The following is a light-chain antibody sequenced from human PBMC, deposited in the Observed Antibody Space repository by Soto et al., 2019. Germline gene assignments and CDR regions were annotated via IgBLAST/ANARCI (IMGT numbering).Light chain of an antibody. CDR1: SSNIGSNT. Sequence: QSVLTQPPSASGTPGQRVTISCSGSSSNIGSNTVNWYQPLPGTAPKLLIYSNNQRPSGVPDRFSGSTSGTSASLAISGLQSEDEADYYCAAWDDSLNGYVFGTGTKLTVL. J-gene: IGLJ1*01. V-gene: IGLV1-44*01. CDR2: SNN. CDR3: AAWDDSLNGYV.